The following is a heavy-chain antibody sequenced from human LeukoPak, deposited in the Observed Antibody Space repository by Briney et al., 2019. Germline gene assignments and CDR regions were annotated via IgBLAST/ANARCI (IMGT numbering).Heavy chain of an antibody. CDR2: IYYSGST. CDR3: ARDARFGELVDY. Sequence: SETLSLTCTVSGDSIISDIFYWAWVRQPPGKGLESIGSIYYSGSTFYNPPLQSRVTISVDTSKNQFSLKLSFVTAADTAVYYCARDARFGELVDYWGQGTLVTVSS. V-gene: IGHV4-39*02. D-gene: IGHD3-10*01. CDR1: GDSIISDIFY. J-gene: IGHJ4*02.